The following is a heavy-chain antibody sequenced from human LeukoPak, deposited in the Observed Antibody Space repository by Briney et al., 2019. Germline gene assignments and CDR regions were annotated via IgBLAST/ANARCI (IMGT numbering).Heavy chain of an antibody. CDR3: ATIVEATSPL. Sequence: SETLSLTCTVSGGSISSHSFYWVWIRQPPGKGLEWIGSMYSSGVTYHNPSLKSRVSMSVDTSRNQFSLRLSSVTAADTAVFYCATIVEATSPLWGQGTLVTVSS. J-gene: IGHJ4*02. D-gene: IGHD1-26*01. CDR1: GGSISSHSFY. CDR2: MYSSGVT. V-gene: IGHV4-39*01.